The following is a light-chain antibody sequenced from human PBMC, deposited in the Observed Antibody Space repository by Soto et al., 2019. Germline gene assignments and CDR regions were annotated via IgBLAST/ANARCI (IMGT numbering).Light chain of an antibody. V-gene: IGLV2-11*01. CDR1: SSDFGGYNY. Sequence: QSALTQPRSVSGSPGQSVTISCTGTSSDFGGYNYVSWYQQHPGKAPKLTIYDVNKRPSGVPDRFSGSKSGNTASLTISGLQAEDEADYYCCSYAGSYTFVFGTGTKLTVL. CDR2: DVN. J-gene: IGLJ1*01. CDR3: CSYAGSYTFV.